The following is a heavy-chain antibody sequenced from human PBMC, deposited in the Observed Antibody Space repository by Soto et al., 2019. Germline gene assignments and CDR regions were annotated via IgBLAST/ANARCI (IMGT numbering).Heavy chain of an antibody. J-gene: IGHJ3*02. CDR2: ISSNGGST. V-gene: IGHV3-64*01. CDR3: ARALGYAFDI. Sequence: GGSLRLSCAASGFTFSSYAMHWVRQDTGKGLEYVSAISSNGGSTYYANSVKGRFTISRDNSKNTLYLQMGSLRAEDMAVYYCARALGYAFDIWGQGTMVTVSS. CDR1: GFTFSSYA. D-gene: IGHD7-27*01.